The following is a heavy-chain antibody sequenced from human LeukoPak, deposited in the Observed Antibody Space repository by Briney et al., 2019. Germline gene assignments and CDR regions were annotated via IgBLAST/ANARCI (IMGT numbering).Heavy chain of an antibody. Sequence: ASVKVSCKASGYTFTTYAMNWVRQAPGQGLEWMGWINTNTGNPTYAQGFTGRFVFSLDTSVSTAYLQISSLKAEDTAVYYCAKYNSGWYRWFDPWGQGTLVIVSS. J-gene: IGHJ5*02. CDR2: INTNTGNP. CDR1: GYTFTTYA. V-gene: IGHV7-4-1*02. D-gene: IGHD6-19*01. CDR3: AKYNSGWYRWFDP.